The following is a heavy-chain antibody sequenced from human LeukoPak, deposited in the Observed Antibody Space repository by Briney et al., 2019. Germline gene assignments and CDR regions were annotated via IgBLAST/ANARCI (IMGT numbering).Heavy chain of an antibody. CDR3: ARTYYYGSGSYRNWFDP. CDR2: IYPGDSDT. V-gene: IGHV5-51*01. J-gene: IGHJ5*02. D-gene: IGHD3-10*01. Sequence: GESLKISCRGSGYSFTTYWIGWVRQMPGKGLEWMGIIYPGDSDTRYTPSFQGQVTMSADKSISTAYLQWSSLKASDTAMYYCARTYYYGSGSYRNWFDPWGQGTLVTVSS. CDR1: GYSFTTYW.